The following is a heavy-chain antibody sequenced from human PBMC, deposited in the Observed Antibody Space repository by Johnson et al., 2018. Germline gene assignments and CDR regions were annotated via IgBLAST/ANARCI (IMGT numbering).Heavy chain of an antibody. CDR2: ISYDGSNK. V-gene: IGHV3-30*03. CDR3: EGAFDI. Sequence: VQLVESGGGVVQPGRSLRLSCAASGFTFSSYGMHWVRQAPGKGLECVALISYDGSNKYYADSVKGRFTISRDNPKNTLYLQMNSLRAEDTAVYYCEGAFDIWGQGTMVTVSS. J-gene: IGHJ3*02. CDR1: GFTFSSYG.